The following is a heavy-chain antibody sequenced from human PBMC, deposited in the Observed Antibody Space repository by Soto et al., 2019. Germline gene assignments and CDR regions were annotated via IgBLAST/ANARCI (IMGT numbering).Heavy chain of an antibody. J-gene: IGHJ4*02. CDR2: ISGSGGST. D-gene: IGHD2-15*01. CDR1: GFTFSNAW. CDR3: AKAPCSGGSCYSGSVDY. V-gene: IGHV3-23*01. Sequence: GGSLRLSCAASGFTFSNAWMNWVLQAPGKGLEWVSAISGSGGSTYYADSVKGRFTISRDNSKNTLYLQMNSLRAEDTAVYYCAKAPCSGGSCYSGSVDYSGQGALVTVSS.